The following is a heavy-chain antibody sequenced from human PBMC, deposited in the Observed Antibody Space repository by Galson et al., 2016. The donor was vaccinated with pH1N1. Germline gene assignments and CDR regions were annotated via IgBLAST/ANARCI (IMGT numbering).Heavy chain of an antibody. CDR3: ARDKRRYFDS. CDR1: AFSVRNNF. J-gene: IGHJ4*02. Sequence: SLRLSCASYAFSVRNNFMTWVRQPPGKALEWVSTIYSDGSTNYGDFVKGRFTVSRDISENTVFLQLNSLRVDDTAVYYCARDKRRYFDSWGQGTLVIVSS. V-gene: IGHV3-53*01. CDR2: IYSDGST.